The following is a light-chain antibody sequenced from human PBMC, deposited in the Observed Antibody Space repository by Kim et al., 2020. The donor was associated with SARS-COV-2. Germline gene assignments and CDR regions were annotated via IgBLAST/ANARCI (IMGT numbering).Light chain of an antibody. V-gene: IGLV3-25*03. CDR2: KDS. CDR3: QSADSSGVV. CDR1: ALPKQY. J-gene: IGLJ2*01. Sequence: SGSPGQTARITCSGDALPKQYAYWYQQKPGQAPVLVIYKDSERPSGTPERFSGSSSGTTVTLTISGVQAEDEADYYCQSADSSGVVFGGGTQLTVL.